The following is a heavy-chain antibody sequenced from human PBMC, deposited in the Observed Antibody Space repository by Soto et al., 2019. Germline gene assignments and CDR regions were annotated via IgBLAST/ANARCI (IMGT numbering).Heavy chain of an antibody. CDR3: ARGTTVETGSY. CDR2: ISAYNGNT. D-gene: IGHD4-17*01. CDR1: GYTFTSYG. Sequence: QVQLVQSGAEVKKPGASVKVSCKASGYTFTSYGISWVRQAPGQGLEWMGWISAYNGNTNTAQKSQGRVTMTTDTPTSTASRERMRLRSDDTAVYYWARGTTVETGSYWGQGALVTVSA. V-gene: IGHV1-18*01. J-gene: IGHJ4*02.